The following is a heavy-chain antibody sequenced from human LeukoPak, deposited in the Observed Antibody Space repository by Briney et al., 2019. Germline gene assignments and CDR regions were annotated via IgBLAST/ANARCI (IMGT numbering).Heavy chain of an antibody. CDR2: IYRSGSV. V-gene: IGHV4-39*01. CDR1: GGSISTTSYY. Sequence: SETLSLTCTVSGGSISTTSYYWGWIRQPPGKGLEWIGSIYRSGSVYYNPSLKSRGTISVDTSKNLFSLRLSSATAADTAVYYCARQSGYNYGHCDYWGQGTLVSVSS. CDR3: ARQSGYNYGHCDY. J-gene: IGHJ4*02. D-gene: IGHD5-18*01.